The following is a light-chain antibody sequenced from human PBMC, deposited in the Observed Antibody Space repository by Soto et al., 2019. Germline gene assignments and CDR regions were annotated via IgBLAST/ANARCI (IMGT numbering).Light chain of an antibody. V-gene: IGKV3-20*01. CDR3: QQYGASPLYS. Sequence: EIVLTQSPGTLSLSPGERATLSCRASQSVSSDFLAWYQQKSGQAPRLLIYNASRRAAGIPDRFSGSGSGTDFTLTISRLEPEDFAVYFCQQYGASPLYSFGQGTKLEIK. CDR2: NAS. CDR1: QSVSSDF. J-gene: IGKJ2*01.